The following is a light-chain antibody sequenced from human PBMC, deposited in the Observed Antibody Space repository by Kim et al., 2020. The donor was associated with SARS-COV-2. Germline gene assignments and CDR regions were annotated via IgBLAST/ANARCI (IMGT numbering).Light chain of an antibody. CDR1: QSVSSSS. CDR2: ATS. J-gene: IGKJ4*01. V-gene: IGKV3-20*01. CDR3: QQYGSSPLT. Sequence: SPGERATPSCRASQSVSSSSIAWYQQKPGQAPRLLIHATSSRVTGIPDRFSGSGSGTDFTLTISRLEPEDFAVYYCQQYGSSPLTFGGGTKVDIK.